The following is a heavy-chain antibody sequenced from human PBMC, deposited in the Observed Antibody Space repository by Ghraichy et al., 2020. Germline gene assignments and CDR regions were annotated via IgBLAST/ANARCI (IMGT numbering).Heavy chain of an antibody. D-gene: IGHD4-23*01. CDR2: IIPIFGTA. CDR1: GGTFSSYA. J-gene: IGHJ4*02. Sequence: SVKVSCKASGGTFSSYAISWVRQAPGQGLEWMGGIIPIFGTANYAQKFQGRVTITADESTSTAYMELSSLRSEDTAVYYCARDNPPYYGGNSHFDYWGQGTLVTVSS. V-gene: IGHV1-69*13. CDR3: ARDNPPYYGGNSHFDY.